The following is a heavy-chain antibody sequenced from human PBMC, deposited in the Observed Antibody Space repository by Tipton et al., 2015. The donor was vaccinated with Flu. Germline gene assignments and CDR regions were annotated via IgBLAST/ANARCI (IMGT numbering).Heavy chain of an antibody. V-gene: IGHV3-7*01. CDR1: GFTFSHFA. D-gene: IGHD6-13*01. Sequence: SLRLSCVASGFTFSHFAVNWVRQVPGKGLEWVANINQDGSEKYSVDSVRGRFTITRDNAKNSVYLQMNSLRVEDTAVYYCVRAIAAAGSRWGQGTLVTVSS. CDR3: VRAIAAAGSR. CDR2: INQDGSEK. J-gene: IGHJ4*02.